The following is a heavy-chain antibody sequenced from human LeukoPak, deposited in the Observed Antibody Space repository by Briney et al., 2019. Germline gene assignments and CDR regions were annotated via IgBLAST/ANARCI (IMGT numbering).Heavy chain of an antibody. Sequence: SETLSLTCAVYGESLNYYYWSWIRDSPGKGLEWIGEIFDGKTTNYNPSPESRVTISAVTSSNQFTLNLKSVTAADTAVYYCARGAWATRLQSWAQGTLVIVSS. J-gene: IGHJ4*02. D-gene: IGHD1-1*01. CDR2: IFDGKTT. V-gene: IGHV4-34*12. CDR1: GESLNYYY. CDR3: ARGAWATRLQS.